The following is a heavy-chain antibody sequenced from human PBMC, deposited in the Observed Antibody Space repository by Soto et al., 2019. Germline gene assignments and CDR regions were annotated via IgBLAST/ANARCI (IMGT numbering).Heavy chain of an antibody. CDR3: AKAKIRYFDWLFFDY. V-gene: IGHV3-23*01. CDR2: ISGSGGST. Sequence: PGGSLRLSCAASGFTFSSYAMSWVRQAPGKGLEWVSAISGSGGSTYYADSVKGRFTISRDNSKNTLYLKMNSLRAEDTAVYYCAKAKIRYFDWLFFDYWGQGTLVTVSS. CDR1: GFTFSSYA. D-gene: IGHD3-9*01. J-gene: IGHJ4*02.